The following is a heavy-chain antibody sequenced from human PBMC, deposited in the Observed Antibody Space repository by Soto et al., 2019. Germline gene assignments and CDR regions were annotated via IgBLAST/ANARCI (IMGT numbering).Heavy chain of an antibody. CDR2: IIPILGIA. J-gene: IGHJ4*02. Sequence: QVQLVQSGAEVKKPGSSVKVSCKASGGTFSSYTISWVRQAPGQGLEWMGRIIPILGIANYAQKFQGRVTITADKSTSTAYMELSSLRSEDTAVYYCAREEVVGEPDYWGQGTLVTVSS. V-gene: IGHV1-69*08. CDR3: AREEVVGEPDY. D-gene: IGHD2-15*01. CDR1: GGTFSSYT.